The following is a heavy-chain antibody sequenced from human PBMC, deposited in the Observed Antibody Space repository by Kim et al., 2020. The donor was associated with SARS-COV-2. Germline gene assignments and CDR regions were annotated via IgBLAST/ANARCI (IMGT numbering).Heavy chain of an antibody. J-gene: IGHJ4*02. CDR1: GFTFSSYA. V-gene: IGHV3-23*01. D-gene: IGHD3-10*01. CDR3: AKDDLVGIGGGGDY. Sequence: GGSLRLSCAASGFTFSSYAMSWVRQAPGKGLEWVSAISGSGGSTYYADSVKGRFTISRDNSKNTLYLQMNSLRAEDTAVYYCAKDDLVGIGGGGDYWGQGTLVTVSS. CDR2: ISGSGGST.